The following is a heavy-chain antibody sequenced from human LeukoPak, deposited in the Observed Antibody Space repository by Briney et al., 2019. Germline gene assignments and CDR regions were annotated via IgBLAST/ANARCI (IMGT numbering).Heavy chain of an antibody. CDR2: IWYDGSNK. V-gene: IGHV3-33*01. CDR3: GRDIKAKYCDY. D-gene: IGHD1-26*01. Sequence: PGGSLRLSCAASGFTSSNHGMHWVRQAPGKGLEWVAVIWYDGSNKYYADSVKGRFTISRDNSKNTLYLQMDSLGAGDTAVYYCGRDIKAKYCDYWGQGTQVTVSS. CDR1: GFTSSNHG. J-gene: IGHJ4*02.